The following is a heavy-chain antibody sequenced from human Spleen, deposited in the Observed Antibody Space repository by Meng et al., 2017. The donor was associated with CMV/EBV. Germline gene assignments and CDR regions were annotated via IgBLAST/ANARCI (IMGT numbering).Heavy chain of an antibody. Sequence: SSYAISWVRQAPGQGLEWMGGIIPIFGTANYAQKLQGRVTITTDESTSTAYMELSSLRSEDTAVYYCARERFGYYDFWSGSHRYFDYWGQGTLVTVSS. J-gene: IGHJ4*02. V-gene: IGHV1-69*05. CDR1: SSYA. CDR2: IIPIFGTA. D-gene: IGHD3-3*01. CDR3: ARERFGYYDFWSGSHRYFDY.